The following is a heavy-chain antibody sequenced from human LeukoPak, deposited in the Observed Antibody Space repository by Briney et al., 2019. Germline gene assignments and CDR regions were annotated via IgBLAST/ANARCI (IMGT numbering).Heavy chain of an antibody. D-gene: IGHD3-22*01. V-gene: IGHV3-48*04. CDR2: ISSSSSTI. J-gene: IGHJ4*02. CDR1: GFTFSSYN. CDR3: ARDYYNSSGYYGGVY. Sequence: PGGSLRLSCAASGFTFSSYNMNWVRQAPGKGLEWVSYISSSSSTIYYADSVKGRFTISRDNARNSLYLQMNSLRAEDTAVYYCARDYYNSSGYYGGVYWGQGTLVTVSS.